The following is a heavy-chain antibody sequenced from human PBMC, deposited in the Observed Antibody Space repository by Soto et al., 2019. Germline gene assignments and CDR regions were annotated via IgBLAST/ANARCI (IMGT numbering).Heavy chain of an antibody. D-gene: IGHD1-7*01. Sequence: SMPISCAPSGFTVDTYAMHWVRQAPGKGLEWVSGINWNSGSIGYADSVKGRFTISRDKAKNSLYLQMSGLKDEDTAVYYCARDPPTGTTLDWADAWGQGT. J-gene: IGHJ4*02. V-gene: IGHV3-9*01. CDR3: ARDPPTGTTLDWADA. CDR1: GFTVDTYA. CDR2: INWNSGSI.